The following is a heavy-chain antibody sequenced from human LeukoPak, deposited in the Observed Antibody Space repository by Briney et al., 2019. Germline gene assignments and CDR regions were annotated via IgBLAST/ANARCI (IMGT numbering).Heavy chain of an antibody. V-gene: IGHV3-48*01. Sequence: PGGSLRLSCAASGFTFSSYSMNWVRQAPGKGLEWVSYISSSSSTIYYADSVKGRFTISRDNAKNSLYLQMNSLRAEDTAVYYCARDHYYDGYWGQGTLVTVSS. D-gene: IGHD3-22*01. J-gene: IGHJ4*02. CDR1: GFTFSSYS. CDR2: ISSSSSTI. CDR3: ARDHYYDGY.